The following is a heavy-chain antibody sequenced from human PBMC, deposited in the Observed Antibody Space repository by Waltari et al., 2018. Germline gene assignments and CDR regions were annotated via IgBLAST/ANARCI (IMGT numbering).Heavy chain of an antibody. CDR2: IIPICGTA. V-gene: IGHV1-69*12. J-gene: IGHJ3*02. Sequence: QVQLVQSGAEVKKPGSSVKVSCKASGGTFSSYAISWVRQAPGQGLEWMGGIIPICGTANYAQKFQGRVTITADESTSTAYMELSSLRSEDTAVYYCVSSRDFSGSPWSAFDIWGQGTMVTVSS. CDR1: GGTFSSYA. D-gene: IGHD1-26*01. CDR3: VSSRDFSGSPWSAFDI.